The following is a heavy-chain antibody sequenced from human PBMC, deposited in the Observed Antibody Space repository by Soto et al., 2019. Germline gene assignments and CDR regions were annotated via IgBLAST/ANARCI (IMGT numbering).Heavy chain of an antibody. CDR2: ITPIFGTA. V-gene: IGHV1-69*12. J-gene: IGHJ6*02. D-gene: IGHD6-25*01. CDR3: ARQGAALRDYYYGMDV. Sequence: QVQLVQSGAAVKKPGSSVKVSCKASGGTFSRYAISWVRQAPGQGLEWMGGITPIFGTANYAQKCKGRVTMTADESTRAAYMELGSLRSEDTAVYYCARQGAALRDYYYGMDVWGPGTTVTVSS. CDR1: GGTFSRYA.